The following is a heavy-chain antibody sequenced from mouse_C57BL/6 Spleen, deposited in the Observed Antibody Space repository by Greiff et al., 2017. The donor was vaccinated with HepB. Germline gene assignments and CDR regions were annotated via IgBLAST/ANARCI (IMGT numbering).Heavy chain of an antibody. CDR3: ARGLGKDYAMDY. CDR1: GYTFTSYW. J-gene: IGHJ4*01. D-gene: IGHD4-1*01. CDR2: IDPSDTYT. V-gene: IGHV1-59*01. Sequence: VQLQQPGAELVRPGTSVKLSCKASGYTFTSYWMHWVKQRPGQGLEWIGEIDPSDTYTNYNQKFKGKSTLTVDKSSSTAYMQLSSLTSEDSAVYYCARGLGKDYAMDYWGQGTSVTVSS.